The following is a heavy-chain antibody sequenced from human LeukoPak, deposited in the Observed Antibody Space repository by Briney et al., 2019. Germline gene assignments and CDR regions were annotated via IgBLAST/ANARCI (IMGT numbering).Heavy chain of an antibody. CDR2: IYTSGST. D-gene: IGHD1-26*01. CDR1: GGSISGYY. Sequence: SQTLSLTCTVSGGSISGYYWNWIRQPAGKGLEWIGRIYTSGSTLDNPSLKSRVTMSVDASKNQVSLKVSSVTAADTAVYYCARQDSKVGAYTGPYHFDYWGQGTLVTVSS. CDR3: ARQDSKVGAYTGPYHFDY. J-gene: IGHJ4*02. V-gene: IGHV4-4*07.